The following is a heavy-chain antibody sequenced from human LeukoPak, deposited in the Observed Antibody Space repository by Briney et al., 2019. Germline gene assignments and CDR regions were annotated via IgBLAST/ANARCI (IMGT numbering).Heavy chain of an antibody. D-gene: IGHD6-6*01. CDR1: GYTFTSYD. J-gene: IGHJ4*02. CDR2: MNPNSGNT. Sequence: ASVKVSSKASGYTFTSYDINWVRQATGQGLEWMGWMNPNSGNTGYAQKFQGRVTMTRNTSISTAYMELSSLRSEDTAVYYCARTHTIAARPLGYWGQGTLVTVSS. CDR3: ARTHTIAARPLGY. V-gene: IGHV1-8*01.